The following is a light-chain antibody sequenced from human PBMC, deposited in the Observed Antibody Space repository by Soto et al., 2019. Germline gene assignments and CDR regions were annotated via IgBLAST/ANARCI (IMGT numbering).Light chain of an antibody. CDR1: QTISSW. V-gene: IGKV1-5*03. J-gene: IGKJ1*01. Sequence: DGQMTQYPSSVSGSVEDRVTITCGACQTISSWLAWYQQKPGKAPKLLIYKASTLKSGVPSRFSGSGSGTEFTLTISSLQPDDFATYYCQHYNSYSEAFGQGTKVDIK. CDR2: KAS. CDR3: QHYNSYSEA.